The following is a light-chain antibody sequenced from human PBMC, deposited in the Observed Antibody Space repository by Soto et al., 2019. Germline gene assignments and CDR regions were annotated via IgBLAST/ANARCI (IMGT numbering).Light chain of an antibody. V-gene: IGKV3-15*01. Sequence: EIVMTQSPATLSVSVGERATLSCRASQTVRSKLAWYQKKPGQVPRLLIYGASTRATGIPARFSGSGSGTEFTLTISSLQSEDFAVYYCQQYNDWPPQLTFGGGTKVEIK. CDR2: GAS. CDR3: QQYNDWPPQLT. J-gene: IGKJ4*01. CDR1: QTVRSK.